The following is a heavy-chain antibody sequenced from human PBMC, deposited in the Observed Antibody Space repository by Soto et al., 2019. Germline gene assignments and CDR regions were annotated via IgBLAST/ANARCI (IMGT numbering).Heavy chain of an antibody. CDR2: IYYSGST. D-gene: IGHD5-12*01. Sequence: PSETLSLTCAVSGYSVSSSIWGGWLKQHPGKGLEWIGNIYYSGSTYYNPSLKSRVTISVDTSKNQFSLKLSSVTAADTAVYYCARLLVATNSWHYYYYYYMDVWGKGTTVTVSS. J-gene: IGHJ6*03. CDR1: GYSVSSSIW. V-gene: IGHV4-28*01. CDR3: ARLLVATNSWHYYYYYYMDV.